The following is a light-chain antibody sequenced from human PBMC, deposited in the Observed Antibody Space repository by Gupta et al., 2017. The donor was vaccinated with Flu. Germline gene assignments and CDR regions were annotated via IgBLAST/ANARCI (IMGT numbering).Light chain of an antibody. Sequence: DIQRTQSPSSLSAYVGDTVTITRRASQSISSYLNWYQQTPGEAPKLLIYAASSLPSVVPSRFSGSGSGTDFTLTISSLPHEDFATYYCQQSYSTPGTFGQGTKVEIK. J-gene: IGKJ1*01. CDR2: AAS. V-gene: IGKV1-39*01. CDR3: QQSYSTPGT. CDR1: QSISSY.